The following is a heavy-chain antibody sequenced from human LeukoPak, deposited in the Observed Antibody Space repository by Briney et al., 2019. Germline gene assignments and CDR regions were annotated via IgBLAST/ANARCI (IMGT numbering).Heavy chain of an antibody. D-gene: IGHD2-15*01. V-gene: IGHV3-7*01. CDR2: IKQYGSEK. CDR3: ARDFVVVAATGIHKRYDPPPAFDP. Sequence: GGSLRLSCAASGFTFSSYWMSWFRQAPGKGLEWVANIKQYGSEKYYVGPVKGRLTISRDNDKNSLYLPMTSLRAEDTAVYYCARDFVVVAATGIHKRYDPPPAFDPWGPGTLVIVSS. CDR1: GFTFSSYW. J-gene: IGHJ5*02.